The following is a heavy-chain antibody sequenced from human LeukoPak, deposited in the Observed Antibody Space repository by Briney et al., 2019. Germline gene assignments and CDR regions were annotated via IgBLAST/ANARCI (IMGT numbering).Heavy chain of an antibody. J-gene: IGHJ4*02. CDR1: GYSFNTYW. Sequence: GESLQISCKGSGYSFNTYWIAWVRQMPGKGLEVMGIVYTGDSDTRYSPSFQGQVTISVDKSLSTAYLQWSSLKASHTAIYYFARHFRVGATQSNFDFGGQGTLVTVSS. CDR3: ARHFRVGATQSNFDF. CDR2: VYTGDSDT. V-gene: IGHV5-51*01. D-gene: IGHD1-26*01.